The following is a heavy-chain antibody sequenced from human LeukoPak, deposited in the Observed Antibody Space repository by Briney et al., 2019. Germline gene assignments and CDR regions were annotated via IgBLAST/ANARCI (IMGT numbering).Heavy chain of an antibody. CDR3: AAREMAVSYYFDY. Sequence: GASVKVSCKASGYTFTSYYIHWVRQAPGQGLEWMGIINPSGGSTSYAQRFQGRVTMTRDTSTTTVYMELSSLRSEDTAVYYCAAREMAVSYYFDYWGQGTLVTVSS. CDR2: INPSGGST. CDR1: GYTFTSYY. D-gene: IGHD5-24*01. V-gene: IGHV1-46*01. J-gene: IGHJ4*02.